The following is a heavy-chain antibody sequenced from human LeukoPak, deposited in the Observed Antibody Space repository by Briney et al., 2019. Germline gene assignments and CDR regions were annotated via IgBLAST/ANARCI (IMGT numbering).Heavy chain of an antibody. Sequence: ASVKVSCKASGGTFSSYATSWVRQAPGQGLEWMGRIIPILGIANYAQKFQGRVTITADKSTSTAYMELSSLRSEDTAVYYCAREGSGEGATAGWGQGTLVTVSS. V-gene: IGHV1-69*04. J-gene: IGHJ4*02. CDR3: AREGSGEGATAG. D-gene: IGHD1-26*01. CDR1: GGTFSSYA. CDR2: IIPILGIA.